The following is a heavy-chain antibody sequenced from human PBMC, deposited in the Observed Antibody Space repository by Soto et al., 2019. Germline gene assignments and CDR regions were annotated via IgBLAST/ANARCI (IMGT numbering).Heavy chain of an antibody. CDR1: GGTFSNYS. CDR3: ARGTNVLRYFDWTQTKYYYYGMDV. D-gene: IGHD3-9*01. CDR2: IIPMFGTA. V-gene: IGHV1-69*06. J-gene: IGHJ6*02. Sequence: ASVKGSCKASGGTFSNYSISWVREAPGEGRECTGGIIPMFGTADYAQKFQGRVTITADKSTSTAYMELSSLRSEDTAVYYCARGTNVLRYFDWTQTKYYYYGMDVWGQGTTVTVSS.